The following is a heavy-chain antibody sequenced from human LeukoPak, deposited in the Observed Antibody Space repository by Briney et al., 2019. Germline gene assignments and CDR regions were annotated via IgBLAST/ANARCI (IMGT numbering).Heavy chain of an antibody. D-gene: IGHD3-10*01. V-gene: IGHV4-39*07. CDR1: GGSISSSSCY. Sequence: PSETLSLTCTVSGGSISSSSCYWGWIRQPPGKGLEWIGSIYYSGSTYYNPSLKSRVTISVDTSKNQFSLNLSSVTAADTAVYYCARDAYYYGSGSQIFDYWGQGTLVTVSS. J-gene: IGHJ4*02. CDR2: IYYSGST. CDR3: ARDAYYYGSGSQIFDY.